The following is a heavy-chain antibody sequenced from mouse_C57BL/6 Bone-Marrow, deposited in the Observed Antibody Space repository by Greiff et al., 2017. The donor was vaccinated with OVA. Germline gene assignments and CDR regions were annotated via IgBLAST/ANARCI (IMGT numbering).Heavy chain of an antibody. CDR2: ISSGSSTI. Sequence: EVKLVESGGGLVKPGGSLKLSCAASGFTFSDYGMHWVRQAPEKGLEWVAYISSGSSTIYYADTVKGRFTISRDNAKNTLFLQMTSLRSEDTAMYYCARLLRGWAMDYWGQGNSVTVSS. CDR1: GFTFSDYG. CDR3: ARLLRGWAMDY. J-gene: IGHJ4*01. D-gene: IGHD1-1*01. V-gene: IGHV5-17*01.